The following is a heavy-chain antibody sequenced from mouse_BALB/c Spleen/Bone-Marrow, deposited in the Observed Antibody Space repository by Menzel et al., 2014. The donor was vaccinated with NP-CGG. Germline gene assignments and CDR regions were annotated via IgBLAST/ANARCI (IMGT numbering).Heavy chain of an antibody. D-gene: IGHD1-1*01. CDR2: IHYSGTT. CDR1: GYSITSGYT. CDR3: AITTVVNAMDY. V-gene: IGHV3-1*02. Sequence: VQLKQSGPDLVKPSQSLSLTCTVTGYSITSGYTWHWIRQFPGNTLEWMGYIHYSGTTNYYPSLKSRISITRDTSKNQFFLQSNSVTTEDTATYYCAITTVVNAMDYWGQGTSVTVSS. J-gene: IGHJ4*01.